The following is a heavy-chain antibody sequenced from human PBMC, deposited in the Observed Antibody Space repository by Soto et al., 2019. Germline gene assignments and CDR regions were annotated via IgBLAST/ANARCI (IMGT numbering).Heavy chain of an antibody. CDR2: IYYSGST. J-gene: IGHJ6*02. Sequence: SGTLSLTCTVSGGSISSYYWSWIRQPPGKGLEWIGYIYYSGSTNYNPSLKSRVTISVDTSKNQFSLKLSSVTAADTAVYYCARDHGKGGYDSDYYYGMDVWGQGTTVTVSS. CDR1: GGSISSYY. D-gene: IGHD5-12*01. CDR3: ARDHGKGGYDSDYYYGMDV. V-gene: IGHV4-59*01.